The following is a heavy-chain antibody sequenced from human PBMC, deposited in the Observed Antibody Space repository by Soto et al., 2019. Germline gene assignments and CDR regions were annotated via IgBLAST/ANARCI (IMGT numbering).Heavy chain of an antibody. Sequence: SLRLSCTASGFTFGDYAMSWFRQAPGKGLEWVGFIRSKPYDGTTEYAASAKGRFTISRDDSKSIAYLQMNSLKTEDTAVYYCAKDLFSMVRGASYYSYGMDVWGQGTTVTV. J-gene: IGHJ6*02. CDR2: IRSKPYDGTT. V-gene: IGHV3-49*03. D-gene: IGHD3-10*01. CDR1: GFTFGDYA. CDR3: AKDLFSMVRGASYYSYGMDV.